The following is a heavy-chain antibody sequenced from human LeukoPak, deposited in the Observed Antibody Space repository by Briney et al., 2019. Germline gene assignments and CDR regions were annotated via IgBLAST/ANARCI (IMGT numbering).Heavy chain of an antibody. V-gene: IGHV3-66*01. Sequence: GGSLRLSCAASGFTVSSNYMSWVRQAPGKRLEWVSVIYSGGSTYYIDSVKGRFTISRDNSKNTLYLQMNSLTAEDTAVYYCARAGCSGDSCYYYYGMDVWGQGTTVTVSS. D-gene: IGHD2-15*01. CDR1: GFTVSSNY. CDR3: ARAGCSGDSCYYYYGMDV. CDR2: IYSGGST. J-gene: IGHJ6*02.